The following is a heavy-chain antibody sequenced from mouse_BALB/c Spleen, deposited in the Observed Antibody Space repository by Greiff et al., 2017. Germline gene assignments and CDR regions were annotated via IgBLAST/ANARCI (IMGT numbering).Heavy chain of an antibody. CDR1: GFTFSSFG. D-gene: IGHD2-14*01. J-gene: IGHJ4*01. Sequence: EVQLVESGGGLVQPGGSRKLSCAASGFTFSSFGMHWVRQAPEKGLEWVAYISSGSSTIYYADTVKGRFTISRDNPKNTLFLQMTSLRSEDTAMYYCAREVRRGMDYWGQGTSVTVSS. CDR2: ISSGSSTI. CDR3: AREVRRGMDY. V-gene: IGHV5-17*02.